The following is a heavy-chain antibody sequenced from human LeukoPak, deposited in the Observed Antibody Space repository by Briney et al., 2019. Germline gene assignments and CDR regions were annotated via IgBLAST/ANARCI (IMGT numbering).Heavy chain of an antibody. CDR2: IWYDGSNK. CDR3: ARTSGPYENDPTHDAFDI. CDR1: GFTFSSYG. D-gene: IGHD1-1*01. J-gene: IGHJ3*02. Sequence: GGSLRLSCAASGFTFSSYGMHWVRQAPGKGLEWVAVIWYDGSNKYYADSVKGRFTISRDNSKNTLYLQMNSLRAEDTAVYYRARTSGPYENDPTHDAFDIWGQGTMVTVSS. V-gene: IGHV3-33*01.